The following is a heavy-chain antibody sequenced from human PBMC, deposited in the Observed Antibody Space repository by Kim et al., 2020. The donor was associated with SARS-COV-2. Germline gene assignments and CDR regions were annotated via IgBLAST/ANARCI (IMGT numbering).Heavy chain of an antibody. Sequence: ASVKVSCKASGYTFTNHGITWVRQAPGQGLEWMGWMATYNDGTAYAERVQGRVTMTKDTSTNTAFLELRSLTSDDTAVYYCARDGGRAAVGYDKWGQGNL. D-gene: IGHD6-25*01. CDR2: MATYNDGT. CDR3: ARDGGRAAVGYDK. J-gene: IGHJ4*02. V-gene: IGHV1-18*01. CDR1: GYTFTNHG.